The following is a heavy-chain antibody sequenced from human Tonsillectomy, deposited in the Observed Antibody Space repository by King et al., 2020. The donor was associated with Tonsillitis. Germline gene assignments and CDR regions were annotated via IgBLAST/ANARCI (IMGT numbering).Heavy chain of an antibody. D-gene: IGHD2-2*01. CDR1: GGPVSSGRYY. J-gene: IGHJ6*02. CDR3: ARVYPAADYYYGMDV. Sequence: QLQESGPGLVKPSETLSLTCTVSGGPVSSGRYYWSWIRQPPGKGLEWIGYIYYSGNTNYNPSLRSRVTMSEDTSKNQFSLKLSSVTAADTAVYYCARVYPAADYYYGMDVWGQGTPVTVSS. CDR2: IYYSGNT. V-gene: IGHV4-61*01.